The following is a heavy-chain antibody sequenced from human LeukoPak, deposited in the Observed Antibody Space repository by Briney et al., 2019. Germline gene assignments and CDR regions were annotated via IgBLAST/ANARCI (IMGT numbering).Heavy chain of an antibody. CDR1: GGSISSYY. V-gene: IGHV4-59*01. D-gene: IGHD3-10*01. J-gene: IGHJ6*03. Sequence: SETLSLTCTVSGGSISSYYWSWIRQPPGKGLEWIGYIYYSGSTNYNPSLKSRVTISVDTSKNQFSLKLSSVTAADTAVYYCARGIRVRGAIGDYYYYIDVWGKGNTVTVSS. CDR3: ARGIRVRGAIGDYYYYIDV. CDR2: IYYSGST.